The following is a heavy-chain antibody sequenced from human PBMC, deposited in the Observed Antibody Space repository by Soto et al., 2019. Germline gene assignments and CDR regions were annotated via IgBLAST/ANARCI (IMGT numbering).Heavy chain of an antibody. CDR1: GGSISSSSYY. CDR3: ARGDYGDYVGYFDY. Sequence: SETLSLTCTVSGGSISSSSYYWGWIRQPPGKGLEWIGSIYYSGSIYYNPSLKSRVTISVGTSKNQFSLKLSSVTAADTAVYYCARGDYGDYVGYFDYWGQGTLVTVSS. V-gene: IGHV4-39*01. CDR2: IYYSGSI. J-gene: IGHJ4*02. D-gene: IGHD4-17*01.